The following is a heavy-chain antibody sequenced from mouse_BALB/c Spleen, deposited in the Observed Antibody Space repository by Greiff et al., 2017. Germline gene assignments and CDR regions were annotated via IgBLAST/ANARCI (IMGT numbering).Heavy chain of an antibody. D-gene: IGHD2-1*01. CDR3: AREAPIYYGAAY. CDR1: GFTFSSFG. J-gene: IGHJ3*01. Sequence: EVQVVESGGGLVQPGGSRKLSCAASGFTFSSFGMHWVRQAPEKGLEWVAYISSGSSTIYYADTVKGRFTISRDNPKNTLFLQMTSLRSEDTAMYYCAREAPIYYGAAYWGQGTLVTVSA. CDR2: ISSGSSTI. V-gene: IGHV5-17*02.